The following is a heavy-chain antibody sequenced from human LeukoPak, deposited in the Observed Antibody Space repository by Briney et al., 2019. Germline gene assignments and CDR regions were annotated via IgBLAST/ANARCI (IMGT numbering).Heavy chain of an antibody. CDR2: ISSSSSTI. Sequence: PGGSLRLSCAASGFTFSSYTMNWVRQAPGKGLEWLSSISSSSSTIYYADSVKGRFTISRDNGKNSLYLQMNSLRAEDKAVYYCARDPDAFPIAVAGIDYWGQGTLVTVSS. CDR1: GFTFSSYT. CDR3: ARDPDAFPIAVAGIDY. J-gene: IGHJ4*02. V-gene: IGHV3-48*04. D-gene: IGHD6-19*01.